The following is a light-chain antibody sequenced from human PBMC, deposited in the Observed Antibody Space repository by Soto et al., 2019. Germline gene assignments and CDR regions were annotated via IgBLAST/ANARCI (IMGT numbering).Light chain of an antibody. CDR3: NSYTSSNTRL. Sequence: QSVLTQPASVSGSAGQSITISCTGSSSDVGGYKYVSWYQQHPGKAPKLMIYEVSNRPSGVSNRFSGSKSGNTASLTISGLQDEDEAYYYCNSYTSSNTRLFGGGTKVTVL. CDR2: EVS. V-gene: IGLV2-14*01. J-gene: IGLJ2*01. CDR1: SSDVGGYKY.